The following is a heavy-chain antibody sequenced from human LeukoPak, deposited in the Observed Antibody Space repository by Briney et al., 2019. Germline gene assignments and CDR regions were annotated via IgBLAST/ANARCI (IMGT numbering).Heavy chain of an antibody. V-gene: IGHV1-18*01. CDR3: AREAEYYVSGSYYYPPPPFDY. CDR1: GYTLTSYG. D-gene: IGHD3-10*01. CDR2: ISAYNGNT. Sequence: ASVKVSCKASGYTLTSYGISWVRQAPGQGLEWMGWISAYNGNTNYAQKLQGRVTMTTDTSTSTAYMELRRLRSYDTAVYYCAREAEYYVSGSYYYPPPPFDYWGQGTLVTVSS. J-gene: IGHJ4*02.